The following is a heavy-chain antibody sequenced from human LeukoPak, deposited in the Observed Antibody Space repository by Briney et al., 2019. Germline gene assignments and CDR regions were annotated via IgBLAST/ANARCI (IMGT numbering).Heavy chain of an antibody. D-gene: IGHD1-26*01. CDR1: GYTFTSYG. J-gene: IGHJ4*02. Sequence: ASVKVSCKPSGYTFTSYGISWVRQAPGQGLEWMGWISPYNGDTNYAQKVQGRVTMTTDTSTSTAYMELRSLRADDTAVYYCARVQKRWELYNFDYWGQGTLVTVSS. CDR2: ISPYNGDT. CDR3: ARVQKRWELYNFDY. V-gene: IGHV1-18*01.